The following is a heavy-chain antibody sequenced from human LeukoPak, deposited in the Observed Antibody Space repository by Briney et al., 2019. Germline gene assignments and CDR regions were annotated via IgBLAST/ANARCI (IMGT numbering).Heavy chain of an antibody. J-gene: IGHJ4*02. CDR2: INPNSGGT. CDR1: GYTFIGYY. V-gene: IGHV1-2*02. Sequence: GVSVKVSCKASGYTFIGYYLHWVRQAPGQGLEWMGWINPNSGGTNYAQKFQGRVTMTRDTSISTAYMELNRLRSDDTAVYYCARDSHSSGWYLPDYWGQGTLVTVSS. D-gene: IGHD6-19*01. CDR3: ARDSHSSGWYLPDY.